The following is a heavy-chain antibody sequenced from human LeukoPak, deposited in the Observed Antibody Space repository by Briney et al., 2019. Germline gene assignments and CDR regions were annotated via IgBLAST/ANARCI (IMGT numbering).Heavy chain of an antibody. CDR1: GYTFTGYY. CDR3: ARTPLIGSVLIDY. V-gene: IGHV1-2*02. CDR2: INPNSGGT. J-gene: IGHJ4*02. Sequence: GASVKLSCKASGYTFTGYYMHWVRQAPGQGLEWMGWINPNSGGTNYAQKFQGRVTMTRDTSISTAYMELSRLRSDDTAVYYCARTPLIGSVLIDYWGQGTLVTVSS. D-gene: IGHD6-25*01.